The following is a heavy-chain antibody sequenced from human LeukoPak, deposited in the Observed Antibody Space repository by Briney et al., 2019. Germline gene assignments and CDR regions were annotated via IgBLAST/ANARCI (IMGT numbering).Heavy chain of an antibody. CDR3: ARRRYYDSTGYFE. V-gene: IGHV4-39*02. Sequence: SETLSLTCTVSGVFIRSSSYYWGWIRQPPGRGLEWIGDVYYTGRTYYNPSLKSRVFISIDTSKNYFSLNLNFVTASDTADYYCARRRYYDSTGYFEWGRGSLVTVSS. CDR1: GVFIRSSSYY. D-gene: IGHD3-22*01. CDR2: VYYTGRT. J-gene: IGHJ1*01.